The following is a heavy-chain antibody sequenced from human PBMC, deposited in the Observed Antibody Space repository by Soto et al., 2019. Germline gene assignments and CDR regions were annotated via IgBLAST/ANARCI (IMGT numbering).Heavy chain of an antibody. CDR2: INHSGST. CDR1: GGSFSGYY. CDR3: ARDKITGLFDY. V-gene: IGHV4-34*01. D-gene: IGHD2-8*02. Sequence: QVQLQQWGAGLLKPSETLSLTCAVYGGSFSGYYWTWIRQPPGPGLEWIGEINHSGSTNYNPSLKRRVTISVDASKTQLSLKLTSVTGVDTAVYYCARDKITGLFDYWGKGTLVTVSS. J-gene: IGHJ4*02.